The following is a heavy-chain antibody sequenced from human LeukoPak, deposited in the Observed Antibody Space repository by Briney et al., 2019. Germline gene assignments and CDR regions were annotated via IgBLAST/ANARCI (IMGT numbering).Heavy chain of an antibody. Sequence: SVKVSCKASGGTFSSYAISWVRQAPGQGLEWMGRIIPILGIANYAQKFQGRVTITADKSTNTAYMELSSLRSEDTAVYYCARGGYYDSSGYYAGYWGQGTLVTVSS. CDR3: ARGGYYDSSGYYAGY. V-gene: IGHV1-69*04. J-gene: IGHJ4*02. CDR2: IIPILGIA. D-gene: IGHD3-22*01. CDR1: GGTFSSYA.